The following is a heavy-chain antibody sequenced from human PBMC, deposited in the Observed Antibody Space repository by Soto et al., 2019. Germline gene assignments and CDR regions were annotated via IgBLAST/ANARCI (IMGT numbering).Heavy chain of an antibody. CDR2: IYYSVT. CDR1: GGSISSYY. D-gene: IGHD3-22*01. J-gene: IGHJ3*02. V-gene: IGHV4-59*01. CDR3: ARTYDGSAPNSGGYSFDI. Sequence: QVQLQESGPGLVKPSETLSLTCSVSGGSISSYYWSWIRQPPGKGLEWIAYIYYSVTSYNPSLKSRVSISLDTSKNQFSLKLSSVTAADTAVYYCARTYDGSAPNSGGYSFDIWGQGTMVTVSS.